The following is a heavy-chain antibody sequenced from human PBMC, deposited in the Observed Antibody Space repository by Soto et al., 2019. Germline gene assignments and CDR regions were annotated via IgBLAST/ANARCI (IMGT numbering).Heavy chain of an antibody. CDR2: VGRQGEGA. CDR3: VNELHTNERQQSDH. J-gene: IGHJ4*02. CDR1: GFIFSDQS. D-gene: IGHD6-25*01. Sequence: PGGSLRLSCSASGFIFSDQSMHWVRQAPGKGLEYVASVGRQGEGAYYADSVKGRFTISRDNSKNTLYLQLSGLRSEDTAVYYCVNELHTNERQQSDHWGQGALVTVSS. V-gene: IGHV3-64D*08.